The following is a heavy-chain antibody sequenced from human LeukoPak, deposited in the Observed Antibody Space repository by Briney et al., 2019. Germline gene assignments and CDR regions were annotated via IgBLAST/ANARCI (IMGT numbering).Heavy chain of an antibody. V-gene: IGHV3-7*01. CDR3: ARPRGSGSYYYDAFDI. CDR2: IKQDGAEK. D-gene: IGHD3-10*01. CDR1: GFTFNIYW. Sequence: HPGGSLRLSCAASGFTFNIYWMTWVRQAPGKGLEWVANIKQDGAEKYYVDSVKGRFTISRDNAKNSLYLQMNSLRAEDTAVYYCARPRGSGSYYYDAFDIWGQGTMVTVSS. J-gene: IGHJ3*02.